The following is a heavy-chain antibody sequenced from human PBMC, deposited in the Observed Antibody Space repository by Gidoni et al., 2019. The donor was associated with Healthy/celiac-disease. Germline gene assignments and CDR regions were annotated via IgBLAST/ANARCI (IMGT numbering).Heavy chain of an antibody. D-gene: IGHD3-10*01. CDR3: ARAEGEYFDY. CDR2: IWYDGSNK. V-gene: IGHV3-33*01. J-gene: IGHJ4*02. Sequence: QVQLVESGGGVVQPGRSLRLSCAAAGFTFSSYGMHWVRQAPGKGLGWVAVIWYDGSNKYYADSVKVRFTISRDNSKNTLYLQMNSLRAEDTAVYYCARAEGEYFDYWGQGTLVTVSS. CDR1: GFTFSSYG.